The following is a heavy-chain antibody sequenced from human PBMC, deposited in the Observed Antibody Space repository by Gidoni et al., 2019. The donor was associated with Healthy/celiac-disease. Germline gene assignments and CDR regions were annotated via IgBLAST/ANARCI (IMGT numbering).Heavy chain of an antibody. CDR1: ASTFTRYG. J-gene: IGHJ5*02. Sequence: VQLLPSGPEAKNPGTSLKVSCTASASTFTRYGISRVRQDPGQGLEWMGWISAYNGNTNDAQKLQGRVTMTTDTSTRTAYMELRSLRSDDTAVYYCARDPNYYGSGSYPRFDPWGQGTLGTVSS. CDR3: ARDPNYYGSGSYPRFDP. V-gene: IGHV1-18*01. CDR2: ISAYNGNT. D-gene: IGHD3-10*01.